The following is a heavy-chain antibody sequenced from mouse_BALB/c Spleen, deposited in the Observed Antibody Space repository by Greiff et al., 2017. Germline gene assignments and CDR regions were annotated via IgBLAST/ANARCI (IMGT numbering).Heavy chain of an antibody. D-gene: IGHD2-10*02. V-gene: IGHV7-1*02. CDR1: GFTFSDFY. CDR2: SRNKANDYTT. Sequence: DVKLVESGGGLVQPGGSLRLSCATSGFTFSDFYVEWVRQPPGKRLEWIAASRNKANDYTTEYSASVKGRFIVSRDTSQSILYLQMNALRAEDTAIYYCARDAGYGKDYAMDYWGQGTSVTVSS. CDR3: ARDAGYGKDYAMDY. J-gene: IGHJ4*01.